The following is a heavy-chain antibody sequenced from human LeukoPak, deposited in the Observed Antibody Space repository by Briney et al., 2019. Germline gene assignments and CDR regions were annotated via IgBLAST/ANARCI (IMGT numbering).Heavy chain of an antibody. CDR2: IMHDGSEK. CDR1: GFTFSSYW. CDR3: AREVYSSSRPADAFDI. J-gene: IGHJ3*02. Sequence: GGSLRLSCAASGFTFSSYWMSWVRQAPGKGLEWVANIMHDGSEKNYVDSAKGRFTISRDNAENSLYLQMNSLRAEDMAVYYCAREVYSSSRPADAFDIWGQRTMVTVSS. D-gene: IGHD6-13*01. V-gene: IGHV3-7*01.